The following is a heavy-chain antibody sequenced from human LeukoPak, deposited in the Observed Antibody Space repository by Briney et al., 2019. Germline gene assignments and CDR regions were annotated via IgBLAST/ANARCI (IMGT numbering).Heavy chain of an antibody. Sequence: GGSLRLSCAASGFTFSSYSMNWVRQAPGKGLEWVSSISSSSSSYIYYADSVKGRFTISRDNAKNSLYLQMNSLRAEDTAVYYCARVETFRYGSGSYYAFDIWGQGTMVTVSS. D-gene: IGHD3-10*01. CDR2: ISSSSSSYI. CDR3: ARVETFRYGSGSYYAFDI. CDR1: GFTFSSYS. V-gene: IGHV3-21*01. J-gene: IGHJ3*02.